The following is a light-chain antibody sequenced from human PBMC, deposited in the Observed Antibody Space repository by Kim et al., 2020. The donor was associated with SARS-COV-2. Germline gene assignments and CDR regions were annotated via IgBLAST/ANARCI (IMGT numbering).Light chain of an antibody. J-gene: IGLJ1*01. CDR2: SNN. CDR3: AAWDGSLSGYV. CDR1: CSNIGSHT. V-gene: IGLV1-44*01. Sequence: QPVLTQPPSASGTPGQRVTISCSGSCSNIGSHTVNWYQQLPGTAPKLLIYSNNQRPSGVPDRFSGSKSGTSASLAISGLQSEDEADYYCAAWDGSLSGYVFGTGTKVTDL.